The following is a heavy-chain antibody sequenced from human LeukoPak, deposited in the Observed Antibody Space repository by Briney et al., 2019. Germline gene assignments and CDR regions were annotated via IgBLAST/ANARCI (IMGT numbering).Heavy chain of an antibody. CDR2: ISYSGST. D-gene: IGHD6-19*01. CDR1: GGSISSYY. Sequence: SETLSLTCTVSGGSISSYYWSWIRQPPGKGLEWIGYISYSGSTNFNPSLKSRVTISVDTSKNQFSLKLSSVTAADTAVYYCARVQYSSGWYGGFDYWGQGTLVTVSS. J-gene: IGHJ4*02. V-gene: IGHV4-59*01. CDR3: ARVQYSSGWYGGFDY.